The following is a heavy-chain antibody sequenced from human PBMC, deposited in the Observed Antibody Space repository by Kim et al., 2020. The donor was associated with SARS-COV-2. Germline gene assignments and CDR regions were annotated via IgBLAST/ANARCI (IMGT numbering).Heavy chain of an antibody. V-gene: IGHV4-31*03. CDR3: ARGFYDSSGYYRYNWFDP. Sequence: SETLSLTCTVSGGSISSGGYYWSWIRQHPGKGLEWIGYIYYSGSTYYNPSLKSRVTISVDTSKNQFSLKLSSVTAADTAVYYCARGFYDSSGYYRYNWFDPWGQGTLVTVSS. D-gene: IGHD3-22*01. J-gene: IGHJ5*02. CDR1: GGSISSGGYY. CDR2: IYYSGST.